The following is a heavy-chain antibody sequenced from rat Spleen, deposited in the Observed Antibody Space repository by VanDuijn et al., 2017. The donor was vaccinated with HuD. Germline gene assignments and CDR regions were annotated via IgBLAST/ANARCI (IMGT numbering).Heavy chain of an antibody. J-gene: IGHJ1*01. D-gene: IGHD1-9*01. CDR1: GFSLISNS. CDR2: IWTGGTT. Sequence: QVQLKESGPGLVQPSQTLSLTCTVSGFSLISNSVHWVRQPPGKGLEWMGGIWTGGTTAYNSLLKSRLSISRDTSKSQVFLKMNSLQTNDTATYYCARDSTYPWGYFDFWGPGTMVAVSS. CDR3: ARDSTYPWGYFDF. V-gene: IGHV2-1*01.